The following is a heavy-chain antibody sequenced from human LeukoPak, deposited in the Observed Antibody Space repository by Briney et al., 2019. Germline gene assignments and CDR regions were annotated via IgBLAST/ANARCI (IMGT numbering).Heavy chain of an antibody. Sequence: ASVKVSCKASGYTFTGYHMHWVRQAPGQGLEWMGWINPNTGDTNYAQKFQGRVTMTRDTSISTAYMELSRLRSDDTAVYYCARDQIVVVVAATHPKDYYYGMDVWGQGTTVTVSS. J-gene: IGHJ6*02. CDR1: GYTFTGYH. CDR3: ARDQIVVVVAATHPKDYYYGMDV. D-gene: IGHD2-15*01. CDR2: INPNTGDT. V-gene: IGHV1-2*02.